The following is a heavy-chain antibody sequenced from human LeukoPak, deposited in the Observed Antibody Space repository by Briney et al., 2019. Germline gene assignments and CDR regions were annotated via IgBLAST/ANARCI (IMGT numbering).Heavy chain of an antibody. V-gene: IGHV7-4-1*02. D-gene: IGHD2-21*02. CDR2: INTNTGNP. J-gene: IGHJ5*02. CDR1: GYTFTSYA. Sequence: ASVKVSCKASGYTFTSYAMNWVRQAPGQGLEWMGWINTNTGNPTYAQGFTGRFVFALDTSVSTAYLRISSLKAEDTAVYYCARGTPCGGDCYPGQEVWFDPWGQGTLVTVSS. CDR3: ARGTPCGGDCYPGQEVWFDP.